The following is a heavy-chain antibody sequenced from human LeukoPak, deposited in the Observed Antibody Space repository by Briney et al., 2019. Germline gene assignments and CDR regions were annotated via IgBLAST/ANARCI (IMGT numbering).Heavy chain of an antibody. Sequence: SETLSLTCAVYGGSFSGYYWSWIRQPPGKGLEWIGEINHSGSTNYNPSLKSRVTISVDTSKNQFSLKLNSVTAADTAVYYCARGLEQLVSLGAFDIWGLGTMVTVSS. CDR2: INHSGST. J-gene: IGHJ3*02. V-gene: IGHV4-34*01. CDR1: GGSFSGYY. CDR3: ARGLEQLVSLGAFDI. D-gene: IGHD6-13*01.